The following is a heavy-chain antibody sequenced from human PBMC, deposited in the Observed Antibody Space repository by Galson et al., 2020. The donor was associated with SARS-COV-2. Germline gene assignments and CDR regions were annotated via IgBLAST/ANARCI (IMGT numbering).Heavy chain of an antibody. J-gene: IGHJ6*02. D-gene: IGHD2-15*01. CDR3: TRCSWNYYYYGMDV. CDR2: AKSKTNGGTI. CDR1: GLTFSDSW. V-gene: IGHV3-15*01. Sequence: GGSLRLSCVASGLTFSDSWMSWVRQAPGKGLEWVGRAKSKTNGGTIDYAEPVKGRFTISRDDSKNTLFLQMNSLKIEDTAVYYCTRCSWNYYYYGMDVWGHGTTVAVSS.